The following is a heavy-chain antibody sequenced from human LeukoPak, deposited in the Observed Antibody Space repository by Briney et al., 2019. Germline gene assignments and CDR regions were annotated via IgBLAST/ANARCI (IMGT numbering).Heavy chain of an antibody. CDR1: GYSFTTYY. D-gene: IGHD6-13*01. V-gene: IGHV1-46*01. Sequence: ASVKVSCKASGYSFTTYYMHWVRQAPGQGLEWMGVINPNAGTTSYTQKVQGRVTMTRDTSTSTVFMELTSLRPEDTAVYYCARGIAMAAVGTQIDYWGQGTLVTVSS. CDR2: INPNAGTT. J-gene: IGHJ4*02. CDR3: ARGIAMAAVGTQIDY.